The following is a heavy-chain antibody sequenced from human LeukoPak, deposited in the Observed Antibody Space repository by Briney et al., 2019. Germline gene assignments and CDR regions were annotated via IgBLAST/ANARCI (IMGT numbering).Heavy chain of an antibody. J-gene: IGHJ4*02. CDR3: ARGYSSSWYDLYYFDY. D-gene: IGHD6-13*01. CDR1: GFTFSSYG. V-gene: IGHV3-33*01. Sequence: GGPLRLSCAASGFTFSSYGMHWVRQAPGKGLEWVAVIWYDGSNKYYADSVKGRFAISADNAMNSLYLQMNSLRAEDTAVYYCARGYSSSWYDLYYFDYWGQGTLVTVSS. CDR2: IWYDGSNK.